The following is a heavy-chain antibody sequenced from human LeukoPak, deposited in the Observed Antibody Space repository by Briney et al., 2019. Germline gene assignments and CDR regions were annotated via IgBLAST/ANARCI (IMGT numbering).Heavy chain of an antibody. Sequence: GGSLRLSCAASGFTVSANYMSWVRQAPGKGLEWVGRVKSKYDGGTTDYAAHAKGRFTISRDDSKNTVYLQMNSLKTEDTAIYYCNTGGYYFDYWGQGTLVTVSS. V-gene: IGHV3-15*01. J-gene: IGHJ4*02. CDR3: NTGGYYFDY. CDR1: GFTVSANY. CDR2: VKSKYDGGTT.